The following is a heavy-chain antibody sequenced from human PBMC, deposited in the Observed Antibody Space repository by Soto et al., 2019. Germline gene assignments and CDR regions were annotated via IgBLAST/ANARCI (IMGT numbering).Heavy chain of an antibody. CDR2: IIPIFGTA. V-gene: IGHV1-69*13. D-gene: IGHD6-13*01. CDR3: ARALGIAAAAAFDI. CDR1: GXTFSSYA. Sequence: SVKVSCKASGXTFSSYAISWVRQAPGQGLECMGGIIPIFGTANYAQKFQGRVTITADESTSTAYMELSSLRSEDTAVYYCARALGIAAAAAFDIWGQGTMVTVSS. J-gene: IGHJ3*02.